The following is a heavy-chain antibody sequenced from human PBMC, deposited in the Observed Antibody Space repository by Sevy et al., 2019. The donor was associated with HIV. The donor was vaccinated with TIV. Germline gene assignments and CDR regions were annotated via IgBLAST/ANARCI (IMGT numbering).Heavy chain of an antibody. CDR3: ARPYYYDSSGYLPYYFDY. CDR2: INSDGSST. J-gene: IGHJ4*02. V-gene: IGHV3-74*01. D-gene: IGHD3-22*01. CDR1: GFTFSSYW. Sequence: GGSLRLSCAASGFTFSSYWMHWVRQAPGKGLVWVSRINSDGSSTSYADSVKGRFTISRDNAKNTLYLQMNSLRAEDTAVYYCARPYYYDSSGYLPYYFDYWGQGTLVTVSS.